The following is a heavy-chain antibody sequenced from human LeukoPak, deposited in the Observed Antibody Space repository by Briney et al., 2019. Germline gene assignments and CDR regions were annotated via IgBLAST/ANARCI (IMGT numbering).Heavy chain of an antibody. CDR3: ARHVQYQWLVRYQGAAFDY. J-gene: IGHJ4*02. V-gene: IGHV4-39*01. D-gene: IGHD6-19*01. CDR1: GGSISSGGYY. CDR2: IYYSGST. Sequence: PSETLSLTCTVSGGSISSGGYYWSWIRQHPGKGLEWIGYIYYSGSTYYSPSLKSRVTISVDTSKNQFSLKLSSVTAADTAVYYCARHVQYQWLVRYQGAAFDYWGQGTLVTVS.